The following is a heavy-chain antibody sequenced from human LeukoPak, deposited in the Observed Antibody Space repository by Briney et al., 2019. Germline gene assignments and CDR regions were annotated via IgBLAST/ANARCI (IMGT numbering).Heavy chain of an antibody. V-gene: IGHV2-5*02. D-gene: IGHD2-2*02. J-gene: IGHJ5*02. Sequence: ESGPTLVNPTQTLTLTCTFSGFSLSTSGVGVGWIRQPPGKALEWLALIYWDGDKRYSPSLKSRLTITKDTSKNQVVLTMTNMDPVDTATYYCAHVVVPAAILSSNWFDPWGQGTLVTVSS. CDR3: AHVVVPAAILSSNWFDP. CDR2: IYWDGDK. CDR1: GFSLSTSGVG.